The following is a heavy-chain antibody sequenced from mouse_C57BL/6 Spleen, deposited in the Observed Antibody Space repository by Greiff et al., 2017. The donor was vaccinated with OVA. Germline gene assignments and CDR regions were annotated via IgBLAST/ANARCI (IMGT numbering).Heavy chain of an antibody. V-gene: IGHV6-6*01. Sequence: EVQLQQSGGGLVQPGGSMKLSCAASGFTFSDAWMDWVRQSPEKGLEWVAEIRNKANNHATYYAESVKGRFTISRDDSKSSVYLQMNSLRAEDTGIYYCTRDSNYEDYAMDYWGQGTSVTVSS. CDR2: IRNKANNHAT. J-gene: IGHJ4*01. D-gene: IGHD2-5*01. CDR3: TRDSNYEDYAMDY. CDR1: GFTFSDAW.